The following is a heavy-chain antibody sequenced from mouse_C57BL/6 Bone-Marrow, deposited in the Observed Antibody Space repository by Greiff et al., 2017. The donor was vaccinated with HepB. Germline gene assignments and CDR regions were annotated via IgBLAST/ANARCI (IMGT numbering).Heavy chain of an antibody. CDR3: AIGGSSNYFDY. CDR1: GHTFTSYG. Sequence: QVQLQQSGAELARPGASVKLSCKASGHTFTSYGISWVKQRTGQGLEWIGEIYPRSGNTYYNEKFKGKATLTADKSSSTAYMELRSLTSEDSAVYFCAIGGSSNYFDYWGQGTTLTVSS. D-gene: IGHD1-1*01. J-gene: IGHJ2*01. V-gene: IGHV1-81*01. CDR2: IYPRSGNT.